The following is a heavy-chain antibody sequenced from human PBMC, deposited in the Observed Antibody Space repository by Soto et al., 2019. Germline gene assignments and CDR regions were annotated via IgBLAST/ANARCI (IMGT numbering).Heavy chain of an antibody. CDR1: GFTFSNYA. CDR3: ARDPSSSTTVTIMDY. D-gene: IGHD4-17*01. V-gene: IGHV3-48*02. CDR2: ISHKSSAI. J-gene: IGHJ4*02. Sequence: EVQLVESGGGLVQPGGSLRLSCAASGFTFSNYAMNWVRQAPGKGLEWVSYISHKSSAIYHADPVKGRFTISRDNAKNSLYLQMNSLRDEDTAVYYCARDPSSSTTVTIMDYWGQGTLVTVSS.